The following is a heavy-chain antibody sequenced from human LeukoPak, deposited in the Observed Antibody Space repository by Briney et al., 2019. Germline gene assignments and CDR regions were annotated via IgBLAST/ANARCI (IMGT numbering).Heavy chain of an antibody. D-gene: IGHD6-19*01. CDR3: AKDAFSSGWELFDY. CDR2: ISYDGSDK. Sequence: GGSLRLSCAASGFTFSSYGMHWVRQAPGKGLEWVAVISYDGSDKYYADSVKGRFTISRDNSKNTLYLQMNNLRAEDTAVYSCAKDAFSSGWELFDYWGQGTLVTVSS. V-gene: IGHV3-30*18. CDR1: GFTFSSYG. J-gene: IGHJ4*02.